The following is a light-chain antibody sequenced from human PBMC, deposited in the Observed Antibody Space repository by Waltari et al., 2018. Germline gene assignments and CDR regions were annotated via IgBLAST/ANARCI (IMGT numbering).Light chain of an antibody. Sequence: QSALTQPASVSGSPGQSITISCTGTSSDVGSYNLVSWFQRHPGKAPELLIYEGTKRPSGVSKRCAGSKSGNTASLTISGLQAEDEADYYCCSYASGSTIIFGGGTKLTVL. V-gene: IGLV2-23*01. J-gene: IGLJ2*01. CDR2: EGT. CDR3: CSYASGSTII. CDR1: SSDVGSYNL.